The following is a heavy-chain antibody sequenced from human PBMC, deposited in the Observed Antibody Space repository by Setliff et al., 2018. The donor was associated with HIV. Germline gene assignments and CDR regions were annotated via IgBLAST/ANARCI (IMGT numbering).Heavy chain of an antibody. J-gene: IGHJ3*02. CDR2: INPNSGGT. CDR3: ARDQGYYDSSGYYYVGDAFDI. V-gene: IGHV1-2*02. D-gene: IGHD3-22*01. CDR1: GYTFTGYY. Sequence: GASVKVSCKASGYTFTGYYMHWVRQAPGQGLEWMGWINPNSGGTNYAQKFQGRVTMTRDTSISTAYMELSRLRSDDTAVYYCARDQGYYDSSGYYYVGDAFDIWGQGTMVTVS.